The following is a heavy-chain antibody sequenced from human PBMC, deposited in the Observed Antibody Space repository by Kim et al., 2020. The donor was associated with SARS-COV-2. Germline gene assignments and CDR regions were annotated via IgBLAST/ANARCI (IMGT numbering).Heavy chain of an antibody. CDR3: ARGDIYGDYVPPYYYYYGMDV. CDR2: IIPIFGTA. CDR1: GGTFSSYA. Sequence: SVKVSCKASGGTFSSYAISWVRQAPGQGLEWMGGIIPIFGTANYAQKFQGRVTITADESTSTAYMELSSLRSEDTAVYYCARGDIYGDYVPPYYYYYGMDVWGKGTTVTVSS. D-gene: IGHD4-17*01. V-gene: IGHV1-69*13. J-gene: IGHJ6*04.